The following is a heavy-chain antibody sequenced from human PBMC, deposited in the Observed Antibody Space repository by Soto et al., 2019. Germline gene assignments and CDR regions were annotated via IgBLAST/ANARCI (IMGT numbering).Heavy chain of an antibody. V-gene: IGHV3-30*18. J-gene: IGHJ3*02. Sequence: QVQLVESGGGVVQPGRSLRLSCAASGFTFSSYGMHWVCQAPGKGLEWVAVISYDGSNKYYADSVKGRFTISRDNSKNTLYLQMNSLRAEDTAVYYCAKELGYYGSGSYGNDAFDIWGQGTMVTVSS. CDR3: AKELGYYGSGSYGNDAFDI. CDR2: ISYDGSNK. CDR1: GFTFSSYG. D-gene: IGHD3-10*01.